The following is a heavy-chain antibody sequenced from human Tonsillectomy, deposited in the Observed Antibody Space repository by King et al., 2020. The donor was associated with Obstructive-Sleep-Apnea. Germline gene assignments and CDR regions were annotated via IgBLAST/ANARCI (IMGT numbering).Heavy chain of an antibody. D-gene: IGHD6-13*01. CDR2: INHSGNT. J-gene: IGHJ5*02. V-gene: IGHV4-34*01. CDR3: ARGSGAAAVNWLDP. CDR1: GGSFSDYY. Sequence: VQLQQWGAGLLKPSETLSLTCAVYGGSFSDYYWSWIRQPPGKGLEWIGEINHSGNTNYNPALKSRVTISADTSNNKFSRKLSSVTAADTAVYYCARGSGAAAVNWLDPWGQGTLVTVSS.